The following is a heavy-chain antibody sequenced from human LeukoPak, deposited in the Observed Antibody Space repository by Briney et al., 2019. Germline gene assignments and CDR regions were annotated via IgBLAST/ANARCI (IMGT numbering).Heavy chain of an antibody. V-gene: IGHV1-2*02. CDR1: GYTFTGYY. CDR3: ASRRSVAGFDP. D-gene: IGHD6-19*01. J-gene: IGHJ5*02. Sequence: ASVKVSCKASGYTFTGYYMHWVRQAPGQGLEYMGWINPNSGGTNYAQKFQGRVTITRDTSISTAYMEVTRLESDDTAVYYCASRRSVAGFDPWGQGTLVTVSS. CDR2: INPNSGGT.